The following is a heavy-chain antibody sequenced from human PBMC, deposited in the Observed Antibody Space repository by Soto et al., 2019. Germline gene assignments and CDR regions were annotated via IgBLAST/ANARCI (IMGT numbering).Heavy chain of an antibody. D-gene: IGHD3-3*01. CDR1: EFPFTANA. CDR2: ISGSGGST. Sequence: GGPLSPSFAPFEFPFTANAMTWSPQPQGKGLEWVSAISGSGGSTYYADSVKGRFTISRDNSKNTLYLQMNSLRAEDTAVYYCAKDSTHDFWSGLNAFDIWGQGTMVTVSS. J-gene: IGHJ3*02. CDR3: AKDSTHDFWSGLNAFDI. V-gene: IGHV3-23*01.